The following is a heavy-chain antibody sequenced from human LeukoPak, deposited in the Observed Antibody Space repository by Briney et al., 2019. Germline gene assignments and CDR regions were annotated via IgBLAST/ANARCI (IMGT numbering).Heavy chain of an antibody. V-gene: IGHV1-2*02. J-gene: IGHJ3*02. D-gene: IGHD5-12*01. CDR2: MYFNSGAT. CDR3: AREGSSASGQDWYAFDI. CDR1: GFTFRYYY. Sequence: ASVRVSCKASGFTFRYYYVQWVRQVPGQGLEWVGWMYFNSGATRYAPKFQGRVTLTGDTSINTVYMELVSLGSDDTVMYYCAREGSSASGQDWYAFDIWGQETMVTVSS.